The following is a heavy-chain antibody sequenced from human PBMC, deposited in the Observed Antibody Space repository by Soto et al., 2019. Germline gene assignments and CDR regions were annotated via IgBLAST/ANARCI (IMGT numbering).Heavy chain of an antibody. V-gene: IGHV3-66*01. D-gene: IGHD2-15*01. CDR2: IYSGGST. CDR3: ARGVRIYNWFDT. CDR1: GFTVSDNY. J-gene: IGHJ5*02. Sequence: GGSLRLSCAASGFTVSDNYMSWVRRPPGKGLEWVSVIYSGGSTYYADSVWGRFTISRDNSKNTLYLQMNSLWAEDTAVYYCARGVRIYNWFDTWGQGTLVTVSS.